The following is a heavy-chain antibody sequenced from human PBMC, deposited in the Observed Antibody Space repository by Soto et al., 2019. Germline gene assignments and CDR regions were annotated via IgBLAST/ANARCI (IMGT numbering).Heavy chain of an antibody. J-gene: IGHJ5*02. V-gene: IGHV1-18*01. CDR1: GYTFTSYG. CDR2: ISAYNGNT. D-gene: IGHD5-12*01. CDR3: ARFLNSGYDPWFDP. Sequence: ASVKVPCKASGYTFTSYGISWVRQAPGQGLEWMGWISAYNGNTNYAQKLQGRVTMTTDTSTSTAYMELRSLRSDDTAVYYCARFLNSGYDPWFDPWGQGTLVTVSS.